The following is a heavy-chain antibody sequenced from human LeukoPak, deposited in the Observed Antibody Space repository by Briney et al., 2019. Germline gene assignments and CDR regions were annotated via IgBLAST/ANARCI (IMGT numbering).Heavy chain of an antibody. CDR3: ARDRVDPVWFGELLYLDY. V-gene: IGHV3-11*01. CDR1: GFTFSGYY. CDR2: ISSSGSTI. J-gene: IGHJ4*02. Sequence: KPGGSLRLSCAASGFTFSGYYMSWIRQAPGKGLEWVSYISSSGSTIYYADSVKGRFTISRDNAKNSLYLQMNSLRAEDTAVYYCARDRVDPVWFGELLYLDYWGQGTLVTVSS. D-gene: IGHD3-10*01.